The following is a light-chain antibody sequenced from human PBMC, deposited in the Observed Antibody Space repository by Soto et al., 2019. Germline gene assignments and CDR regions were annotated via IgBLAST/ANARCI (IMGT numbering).Light chain of an antibody. CDR1: SSNIATKS. CDR2: SNS. CDR3: AAWDDSLNARYV. V-gene: IGLV1-44*01. J-gene: IGLJ1*01. Sequence: QSVLTQPPSASGTPGQRVTISCSGSSSNIATKSVNWYQQLPGTAPKLLIYSNSQRSSGVPDRFSGSKSGTSASLAIRGLQSEDEADYYCAAWDDSLNARYVFGTGTKVTV.